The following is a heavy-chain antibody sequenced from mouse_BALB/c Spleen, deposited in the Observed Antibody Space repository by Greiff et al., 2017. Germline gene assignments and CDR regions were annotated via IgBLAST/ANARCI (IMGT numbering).Heavy chain of an antibody. CDR1: GFDFSRYW. V-gene: IGHV4-1*02. CDR3: ARARIYDYHFDY. J-gene: IGHJ2*01. CDR2: INPDSSTI. D-gene: IGHD2-4*01. Sequence: EVKLEESGGGLVQPGGSLKLSCAASGFDFSRYWMSWVRQAPGKGLEWIGEINPDSSTINYTPSLKDKFIISRDNAKNTLYLEMSKVRSEDTALYYCARARIYDYHFDYWGQGTTLTVSS.